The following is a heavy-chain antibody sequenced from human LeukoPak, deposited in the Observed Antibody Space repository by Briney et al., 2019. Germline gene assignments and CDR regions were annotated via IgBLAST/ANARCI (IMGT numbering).Heavy chain of an antibody. CDR3: ARDGSSRVLYYFDY. CDR2: INPNSGGT. Sequence: GASVKVSCKASGYTFTGYYMHWVRQAPGQGLEWMGWINPNSGGTNYAQKFQGRVTMTRDTSISTAYMELSRLRSDDTAVYYCARDGSSRVLYYFDYWGQGTLVTVSS. D-gene: IGHD6-6*01. CDR1: GYTFTGYY. J-gene: IGHJ4*02. V-gene: IGHV1-2*02.